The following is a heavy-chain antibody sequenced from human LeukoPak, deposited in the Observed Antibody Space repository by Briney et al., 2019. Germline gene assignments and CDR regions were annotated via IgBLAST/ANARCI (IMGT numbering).Heavy chain of an antibody. CDR2: VNSDGSTT. V-gene: IGHV3-74*01. Sequence: GGSLRLSCAASGFTFSSYWMHWVRQAPGKGLVWVSRVNSDGSTTSYADSVKGRFTISRDNAKNTLYLQMNSLRAEDTAVYYCARERVMYYYGAGSPDYWGQGTLVTVSS. J-gene: IGHJ4*02. D-gene: IGHD3-10*01. CDR3: ARERVMYYYGAGSPDY. CDR1: GFTFSSYW.